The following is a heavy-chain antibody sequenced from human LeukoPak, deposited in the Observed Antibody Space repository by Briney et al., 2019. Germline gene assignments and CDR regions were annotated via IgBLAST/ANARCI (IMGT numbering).Heavy chain of an antibody. CDR2: INHSGST. CDR3: ARVGDYDSSGYHGWFDP. J-gene: IGHJ5*02. CDR1: GGSFSGYY. Sequence: SETLSLTCAVYGGSFSGYYWSWIRQPPGKGLEWIGEINHSGSTNYNPSLKSRVTISVDTSKNQFSLKLSSVTAADTAVYYCARVGDYDSSGYHGWFDPWGQGTLVTVSS. D-gene: IGHD3-22*01. V-gene: IGHV4-34*01.